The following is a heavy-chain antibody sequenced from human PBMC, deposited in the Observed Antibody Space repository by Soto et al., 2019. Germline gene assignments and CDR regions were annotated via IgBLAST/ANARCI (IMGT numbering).Heavy chain of an antibody. CDR3: TTDYPRSLPGY. J-gene: IGHJ4*02. Sequence: VGSLRLSCAASGFTFSNAWMSWVRQAPGKGLEWVGRIKSKTDGGTTDYAAPVKGRFTISRDDSKNTLYLQMNSLKTEDTAVYYCTTDYPRSLPGYWGQGTLVTVSS. CDR2: IKSKTDGGTT. V-gene: IGHV3-15*01. CDR1: GFTFSNAW.